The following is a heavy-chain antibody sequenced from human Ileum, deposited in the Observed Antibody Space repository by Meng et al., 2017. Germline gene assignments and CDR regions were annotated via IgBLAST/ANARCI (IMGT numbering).Heavy chain of an antibody. J-gene: IGHJ5*02. CDR1: GFTFTNYL. CDR3: ARAADGQIPDVFNTRFDL. D-gene: IGHD3-16*01. CDR2: ISEDGTEK. Sequence: GESLKISCAASGFTFTNYLMHWVRQAPGKGPEWVAVISEDGTEKYYADSLKGRFTISRDNYKNTLYLEMNSLTDEDTAVYPCARAADGQIPDVFNTRFDLWGQGTVVTVSS. V-gene: IGHV3-30*01.